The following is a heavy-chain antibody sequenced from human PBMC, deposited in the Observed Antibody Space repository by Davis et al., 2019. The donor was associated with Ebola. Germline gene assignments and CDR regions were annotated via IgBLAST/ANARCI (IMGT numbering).Heavy chain of an antibody. V-gene: IGHV4-59*12. CDR3: ARGELLDI. CDR1: GGSISSYY. D-gene: IGHD3-10*01. J-gene: IGHJ3*02. Sequence: GSLRLSCTVSGGSISSYYWSWIRQPPGKGLEWIGHIHYSGSTYYNPSLKSRVTISVDRSKNQFSLKLSSVTAADTADYYCARGELLDIWGQGTMVTVSS. CDR2: IHYSGST.